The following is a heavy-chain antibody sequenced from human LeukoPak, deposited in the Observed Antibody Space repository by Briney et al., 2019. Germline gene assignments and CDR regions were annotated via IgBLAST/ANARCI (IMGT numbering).Heavy chain of an antibody. V-gene: IGHV3-23*01. D-gene: IGHD1-26*01. CDR2: ISGSGSST. CDR3: AKDGGYGSYYTPYFDY. J-gene: IGHJ4*02. Sequence: GGSLRLSCAASGFTFSSYGMHWVRQAPGKGLEWVSTISGSGSSTYYADSVKGRFTISRDNSKNTLYLQMNSLRAEDTAVYYCAKDGGYGSYYTPYFDYWGQGTLVTVSS. CDR1: GFTFSSYG.